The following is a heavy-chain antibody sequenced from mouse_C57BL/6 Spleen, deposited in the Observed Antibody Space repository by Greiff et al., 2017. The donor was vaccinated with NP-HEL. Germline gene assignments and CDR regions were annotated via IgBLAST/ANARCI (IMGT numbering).Heavy chain of an antibody. CDR1: GYAFSSSW. Sequence: VQLQQSGPELVKPGASVKISCKASGYAFSSSWMNWVKQRPGKGLEWIGRIYPGDGDTTYNGKFKGKAPLTADKSSTPAYLQLSSLTTEDSAVYFCARKGGHFYDGYAMDCWGQGTSVTVAS. CDR2: IYPGDGDT. V-gene: IGHV1-82*01. D-gene: IGHD2-3*01. J-gene: IGHJ4*01. CDR3: ARKGGHFYDGYAMDC.